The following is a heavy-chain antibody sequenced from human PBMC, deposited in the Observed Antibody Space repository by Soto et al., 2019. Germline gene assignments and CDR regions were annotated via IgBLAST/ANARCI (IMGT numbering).Heavy chain of an antibody. Sequence: GGSLRLSCGASGFTFSSYGMHWVRQDPGKGLEWVAVIWYDGSNKYYADSVKGRFTISRDNSKNTLYLQMNSLRAEDTAVYYCARENCSGGSCYPIPYYYYGMDVWGQGTTVTVSS. V-gene: IGHV3-33*01. CDR1: GFTFSSYG. CDR2: IWYDGSNK. CDR3: ARENCSGGSCYPIPYYYYGMDV. D-gene: IGHD2-15*01. J-gene: IGHJ6*02.